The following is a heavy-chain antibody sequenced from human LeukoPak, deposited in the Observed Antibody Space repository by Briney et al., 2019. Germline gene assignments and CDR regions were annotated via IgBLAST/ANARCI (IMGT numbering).Heavy chain of an antibody. V-gene: IGHV1-69*01. D-gene: IGHD2-15*01. J-gene: IGHJ5*02. Sequence: SVKVSCKASGGTFSSYAISWVRQAPGQGLEWMGGIIPIFGTANYAQKFRGRVTITADESTSTAYMELSSLRSEDTAVYYCARGGGYCSGGSCYWGRNWFDPWGQGTLVTVSS. CDR3: ARGGGYCSGGSCYWGRNWFDP. CDR2: IIPIFGTA. CDR1: GGTFSSYA.